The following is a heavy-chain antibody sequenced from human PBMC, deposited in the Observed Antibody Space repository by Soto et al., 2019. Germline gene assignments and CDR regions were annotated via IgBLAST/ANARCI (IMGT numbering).Heavy chain of an antibody. J-gene: IGHJ4*02. CDR3: ARADYYGSSGYHLDY. V-gene: IGHV1-46*01. D-gene: IGHD3-22*01. CDR1: GYPFTNFY. CDR2: INPSGGST. Sequence: QVQVAQSGAEVKRPGASVKVSCWASGYPFTNFYIHWVRQAPGQGLEWMGIINPSGGSTAYAQKFLGRVTMTXXTSTXTXXXXVXXLXXXXTAVYYCARADYYGSSGYHLDYWGQGTLVTV.